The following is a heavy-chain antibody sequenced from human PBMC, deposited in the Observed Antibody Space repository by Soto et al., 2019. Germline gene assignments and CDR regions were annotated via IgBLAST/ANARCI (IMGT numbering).Heavy chain of an antibody. J-gene: IGHJ5*02. D-gene: IGHD7-27*01. CDR2: IIPILGIA. Sequence: SVKVSCKASGGTFSSYAISWVRQAPGQGLEWMGRIIPILGIANYAQKFQGRVTITADKSTSTAYMELSSLRSEDTAVYYCARDLTGNWFDPWGQGTLVTVSS. CDR1: GGTFSSYA. CDR3: ARDLTGNWFDP. V-gene: IGHV1-69*04.